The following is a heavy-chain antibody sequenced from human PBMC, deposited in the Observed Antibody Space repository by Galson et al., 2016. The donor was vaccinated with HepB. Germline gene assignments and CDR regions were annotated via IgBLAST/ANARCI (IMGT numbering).Heavy chain of an antibody. D-gene: IGHD6-19*01. CDR3: ARLAVTDEGWFDP. CDR1: GASNIMNKYF. Sequence: SETLSLTCSVSGASNIMNKYFWGWIRQPPGKGLEWIGSMFSTGSSYFNLSFKSRVSMSIDTSTNRLSLKLRSVTAADTAFYYCARLAVTDEGWFDPWGQGTLVTVSS. J-gene: IGHJ5*02. V-gene: IGHV4-39*02. CDR2: MFSTGSS.